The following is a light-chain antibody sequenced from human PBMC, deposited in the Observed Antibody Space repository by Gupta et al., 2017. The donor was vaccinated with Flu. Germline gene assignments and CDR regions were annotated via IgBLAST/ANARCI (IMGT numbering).Light chain of an antibody. Sequence: EIVLTQSPGTLSLSPGERATLSCRASQSVSSSFLAWYQQKPGQAPRLLIYGASSRATGIPDRFSGSGSGTDFTLTISRLEPKDFAVYYCQRYGSSPIFTFGHGTKVDIK. CDR1: QSVSSSF. CDR2: GAS. CDR3: QRYGSSPIFT. V-gene: IGKV3-20*01. J-gene: IGKJ3*01.